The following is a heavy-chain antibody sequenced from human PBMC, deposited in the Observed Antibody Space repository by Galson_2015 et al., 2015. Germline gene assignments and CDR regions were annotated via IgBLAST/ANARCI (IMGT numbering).Heavy chain of an antibody. D-gene: IGHD3-3*01. CDR3: AKGSTIFGVFIILDY. J-gene: IGHJ4*02. Sequence: SLRLSCAASGFTFSSYAMSWVRQAPGKGLEWVSAISGSGGSTYYADSVKGRFTISRDNSKNTLYLQMNSLRADDTAVYYCAKGSTIFGVFIILDYWGQGTLVTVSS. CDR1: GFTFSSYA. CDR2: ISGSGGST. V-gene: IGHV3-23*01.